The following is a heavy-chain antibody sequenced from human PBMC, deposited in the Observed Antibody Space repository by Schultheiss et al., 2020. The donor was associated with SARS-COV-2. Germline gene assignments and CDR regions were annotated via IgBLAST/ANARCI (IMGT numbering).Heavy chain of an antibody. D-gene: IGHD3-22*01. CDR3: AREITMIVSRSGFDY. J-gene: IGHJ4*02. Sequence: GGSLRLSCVASGFTFSSYAMHWVRQAPGKGLEWVAVISYDGSNKYYADSVKGRFTISRDNSKNTLYLQMNSLRAEDTAVYYCAREITMIVSRSGFDYWGQGTLVTVSS. V-gene: IGHV3-30-3*01. CDR2: ISYDGSNK. CDR1: GFTFSSYA.